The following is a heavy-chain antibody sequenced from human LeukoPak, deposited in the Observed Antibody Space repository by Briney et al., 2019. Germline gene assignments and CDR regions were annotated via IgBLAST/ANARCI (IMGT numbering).Heavy chain of an antibody. J-gene: IGHJ4*02. CDR1: GFIFRNYA. V-gene: IGHV3-64*01. CDR3: VKDGAPPDYAFLGLYYFDY. Sequence: PGGSLRLSCAASGFIFRNYAMHWVRQAPGKGLEYVSAISSSGDNTYYGNSVRGRFTISRDNSKNTLFLQMSSLRAEDTAVYYCVKDGAPPDYAFLGLYYFDYWGQGTLVTVSS. CDR2: ISSSGDNT. D-gene: IGHD4-17*01.